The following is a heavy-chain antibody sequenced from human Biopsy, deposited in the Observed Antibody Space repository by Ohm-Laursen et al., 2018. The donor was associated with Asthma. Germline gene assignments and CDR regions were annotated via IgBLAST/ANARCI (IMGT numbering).Heavy chain of an antibody. CDR2: IHHSGTS. D-gene: IGHD2-15*01. CDR1: GDSITSGGCC. CDR3: ARLADCSGGACYSYGWFDP. V-gene: IGHV4-31*03. Sequence: TLSLTCTVSGDSITSGGCCWNWIRQHPGKGLEWIGYIHHSGTSYFNPSLKSRVTMSLDTSKSQFSLRLTSVTPADTAVYYCARLADCSGGACYSYGWFDPWGQGTRVTVSS. J-gene: IGHJ5*02.